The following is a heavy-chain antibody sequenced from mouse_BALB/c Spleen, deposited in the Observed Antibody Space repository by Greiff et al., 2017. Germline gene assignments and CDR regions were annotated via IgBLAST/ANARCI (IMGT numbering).Heavy chain of an antibody. V-gene: IGHV5-12-1*01. CDR3: ARTRDYFDY. J-gene: IGHJ2*01. Sequence: EVKLVESGGGLVKPGGSLKLSCAASGFAFSSYDMSWVRQTPEKRLEWVAYISSGGGSTYYPDTVKGRFTISRDNAKKTLYLQMSSLKSEDTAMYYCARTRDYFDYWGQGTTLTVSS. CDR1: GFAFSSYD. CDR2: ISSGGGST.